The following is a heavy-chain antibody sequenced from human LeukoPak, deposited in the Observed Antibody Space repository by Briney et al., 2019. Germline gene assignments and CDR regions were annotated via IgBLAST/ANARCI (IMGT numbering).Heavy chain of an antibody. CDR1: GFTFDDYA. V-gene: IGHV3-9*01. J-gene: IGHJ4*02. Sequence: PGRSLRLSCAASGFTFDDYAMHWVRQAPGKGLEWVSGISWNSGSIGYADSVKGRFAISRDNSKNTLYLQMNSLRAEDTAVYYCAKDPTNYYDSSGYYVLYFDYWGQGTLVTVSS. CDR3: AKDPTNYYDSSGYYVLYFDY. D-gene: IGHD3-22*01. CDR2: ISWNSGSI.